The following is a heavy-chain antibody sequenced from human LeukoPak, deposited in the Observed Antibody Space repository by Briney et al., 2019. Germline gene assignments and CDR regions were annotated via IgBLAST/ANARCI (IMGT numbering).Heavy chain of an antibody. CDR1: GGTCSSYA. V-gene: IGHV1-69*06. Sequence: ASVKVSCKASGGTCSSYAISWVRQAPGQGLEWMGGIIPIFGTANYAQKFQGRVTITADKSTSTAYMELSSLRSEDTAVYYCARAEMATISAYYYYMDAWGKGTTVTVSS. CDR3: ARAEMATISAYYYYMDA. D-gene: IGHD5-24*01. J-gene: IGHJ6*03. CDR2: IIPIFGTA.